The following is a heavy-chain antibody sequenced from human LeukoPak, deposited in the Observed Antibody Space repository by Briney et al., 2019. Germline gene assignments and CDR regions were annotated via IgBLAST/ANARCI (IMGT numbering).Heavy chain of an antibody. V-gene: IGHV3-7*01. CDR1: GFTFSSYW. J-gene: IGHJ2*01. D-gene: IGHD3-10*01. CDR2: IKKDGSEK. CDR3: ARVLWFGEKFYWYFDL. Sequence: GGSLRLSCAASGFTFSSYWMSWVRQAPGKGLEWVANIKKDGSEKQYVDSVKGRFTISRDNAKNSLYLQMNSLRVEDTAVYYCARVLWFGEKFYWYFDLWGRGTLVTVSS.